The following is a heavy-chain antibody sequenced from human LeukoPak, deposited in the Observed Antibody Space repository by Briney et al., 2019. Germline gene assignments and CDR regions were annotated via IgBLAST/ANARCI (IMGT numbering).Heavy chain of an antibody. D-gene: IGHD3-3*01. Sequence: PGGPLRLSCAASGFTFSSYSMNWLRQAPGKGLEWVSSISSSSSYIYYADSVKGRFTISRDNAKNSLYLQMNSLRAEDTAVYYCARPHNNWRGYFDLWGRGTLVTVSS. J-gene: IGHJ2*01. CDR1: GFTFSSYS. CDR2: ISSSSSYI. V-gene: IGHV3-21*04. CDR3: ARPHNNWRGYFDL.